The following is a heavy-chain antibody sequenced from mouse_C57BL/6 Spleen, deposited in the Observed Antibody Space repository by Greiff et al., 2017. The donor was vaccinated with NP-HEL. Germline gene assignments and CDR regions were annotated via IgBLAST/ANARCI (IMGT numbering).Heavy chain of an antibody. V-gene: IGHV1-80*01. CDR1: GYAFSSYW. D-gene: IGHD1-1*01. Sequence: VQLQQSGAELVKPGASVKISCKASGYAFSSYWMNWVKQRPGKGLEWIGQIYPGDGDTNYNGKFKGKATLTADKSSSTAYMQLSSLTSEDSAVYFCARRRAITTVVGDAMDYWGQGTSVTVSS. CDR2: IYPGDGDT. J-gene: IGHJ4*01. CDR3: ARRRAITTVVGDAMDY.